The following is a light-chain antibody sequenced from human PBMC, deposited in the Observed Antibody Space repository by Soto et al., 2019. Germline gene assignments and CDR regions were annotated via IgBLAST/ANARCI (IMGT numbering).Light chain of an antibody. J-gene: IGLJ1*01. V-gene: IGLV2-14*01. CDR3: LSKTSSISYV. CDR1: TSDVGGYNY. Sequence: QSVLTQPASVSGSPGQSITISCTGTTSDVGGYNYVSWYQQHPGKVPKILIHEVSNRPSGVSNRFSGSKSGNTASLTISGLQAEDEADYYCLSKTSSISYVFGTGTKVTVL. CDR2: EVS.